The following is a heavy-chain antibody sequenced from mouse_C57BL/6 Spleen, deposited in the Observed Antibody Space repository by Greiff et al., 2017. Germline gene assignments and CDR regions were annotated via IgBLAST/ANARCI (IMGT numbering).Heavy chain of an antibody. Sequence: QVHVKQSGAELVKPGASVKLSCKASGYTFTEYTIHWVKQRSVQGLEWIGWFYPGSGSIKYNEKFKDKATLTADKSSSTCYRELSRLTSEDSAVYFCARRGSTWYFDVWGTWTTVTVSA. CDR3: ARRGSTWYFDV. V-gene: IGHV1-62-2*01. D-gene: IGHD1-1*02. CDR1: GYTFTEYT. J-gene: IGHJ1*03. CDR2: FYPGSGSI.